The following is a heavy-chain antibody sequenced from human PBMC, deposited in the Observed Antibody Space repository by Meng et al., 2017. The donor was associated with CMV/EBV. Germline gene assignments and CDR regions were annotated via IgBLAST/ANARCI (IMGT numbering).Heavy chain of an antibody. J-gene: IGHJ4*02. CDR2: INHSGST. CDR1: GGSFSGYY. CDR3: ARVPPADARHFDY. V-gene: IGHV4-34*01. Sequence: SETLSLTCAVYGGSFSGYYWSWIRQPPGKGLEWIGEINHSGSTNYNPSLKSRVTISVDTSKNQFSLKLSSVTAADTAVYYCARVPPADARHFDYWGQGTLVTVSS. D-gene: IGHD2-8*01.